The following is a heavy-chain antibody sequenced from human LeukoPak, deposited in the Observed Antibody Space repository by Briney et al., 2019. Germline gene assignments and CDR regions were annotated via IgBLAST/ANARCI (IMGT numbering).Heavy chain of an antibody. J-gene: IGHJ5*02. V-gene: IGHV3-23*01. CDR2: ITDST. Sequence: GGSLRLSCAASGFTFSSYAMTWVRQAPGKGLEWVPAITDSTYFADSVKGRFTISRDSSKNTVYLQMNSLRAEDTAVYYCARYCSGGRCYSGLDPWGQGALVTVSS. D-gene: IGHD2-15*01. CDR3: ARYCSGGRCYSGLDP. CDR1: GFTFSSYA.